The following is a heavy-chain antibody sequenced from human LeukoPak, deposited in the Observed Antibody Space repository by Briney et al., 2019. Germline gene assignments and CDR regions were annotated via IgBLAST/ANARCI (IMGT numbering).Heavy chain of an antibody. V-gene: IGHV4-59*01. CDR1: GGSISSYY. CDR2: IYYSGST. J-gene: IGHJ6*03. D-gene: IGHD3-22*01. Sequence: PSETLSLTCTVSGGSISSYYWSWIRQPPGKGLEWIRYIYYSGSTNYNPSLKSRVTISVDTSKNQFSLKLSSVTAADTAVYYCARSSEGRYYYDSSGFSYYYYYMDVWGKGTTVTISS. CDR3: ARSSEGRYYYDSSGFSYYYYYMDV.